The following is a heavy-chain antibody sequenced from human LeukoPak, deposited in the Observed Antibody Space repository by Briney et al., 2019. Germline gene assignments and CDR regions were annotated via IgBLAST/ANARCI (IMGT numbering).Heavy chain of an antibody. CDR1: GGSISSSSYY. CDR3: ARRAGAPDFDV. Sequence: PSETLSLTCTVSGGSISSSSYYWTWIRQPPGKGLEWIGEITHSGGGNYNPSLKSRVTISVDSSQNRFSLKVLSVTAADTAVYYCARRAGAPDFDVWGLGTLVSVSS. D-gene: IGHD3-10*01. V-gene: IGHV4-39*01. J-gene: IGHJ4*02. CDR2: ITHSGGG.